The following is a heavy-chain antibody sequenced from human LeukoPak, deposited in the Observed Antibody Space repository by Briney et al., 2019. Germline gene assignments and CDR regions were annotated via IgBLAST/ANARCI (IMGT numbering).Heavy chain of an antibody. J-gene: IGHJ1*01. Sequence: ASVKVSCKASGGTFSSYTISWVRQAPGQGLEWMGGIIPIFGTANYAQKFQGRVTITADESTSTAYMELSSLRSEDTATYYCVRGFVRCSGGCCSMPTFQHWGQGTLVTVSS. CDR3: VRGFVRCSGGCCSMPTFQH. CDR2: IIPIFGTA. V-gene: IGHV1-69*13. D-gene: IGHD2-15*01. CDR1: GGTFSSYT.